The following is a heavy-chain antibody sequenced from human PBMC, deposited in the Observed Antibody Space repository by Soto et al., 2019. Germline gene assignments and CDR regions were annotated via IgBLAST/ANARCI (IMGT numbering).Heavy chain of an antibody. Sequence: ASVKVSCKASGYTFTSYGISWVRQAPGQGLEWMGWISAYNCNTNYAQKLQGRVTMTTDTSTSTAYMELRSLRSDDTAVYYCARSEGIAAAGYYYYGMDVWGQGTTVTVSS. J-gene: IGHJ6*02. V-gene: IGHV1-18*01. CDR1: GYTFTSYG. CDR3: ARSEGIAAAGYYYYGMDV. CDR2: ISAYNCNT. D-gene: IGHD6-13*01.